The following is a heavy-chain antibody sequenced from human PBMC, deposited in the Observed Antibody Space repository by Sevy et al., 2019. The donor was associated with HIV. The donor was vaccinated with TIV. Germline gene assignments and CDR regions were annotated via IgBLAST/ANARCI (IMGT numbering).Heavy chain of an antibody. Sequence: GGSLRLSCAASGFTFSSYWMHWVRQAPGKGLVWVSRINSDGSSTSYADSVKGRFTISRDNTKNTLYLQMNSLRAEDTAVYYCARVRDGWANDAFDIWGQGTMVTVSS. CDR3: ARVRDGWANDAFDI. J-gene: IGHJ3*02. D-gene: IGHD2-21*02. CDR2: INSDGSST. V-gene: IGHV3-74*01. CDR1: GFTFSSYW.